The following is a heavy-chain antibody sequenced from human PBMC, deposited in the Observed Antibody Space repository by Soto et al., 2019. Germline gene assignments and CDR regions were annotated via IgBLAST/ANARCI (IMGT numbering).Heavy chain of an antibody. CDR3: ARGGSSDWQVALDI. Sequence: QVQQQPWGAGLLKPSETLSLTCAVAESFSHYYWNWIRQSPGKGLEWIGKIKHSGSSNYNPSLRSRVSISVDMSKNQFSLRLSSVTAADTAVYYCARGGSSDWQVALDIWGQGTMVTVSS. V-gene: IGHV4-34*01. CDR2: IKHSGSS. CDR1: AESFSHYY. J-gene: IGHJ3*02. D-gene: IGHD6-19*01.